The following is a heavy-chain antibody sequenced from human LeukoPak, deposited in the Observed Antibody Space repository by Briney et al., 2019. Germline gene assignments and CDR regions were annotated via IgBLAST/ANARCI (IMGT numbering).Heavy chain of an antibody. Sequence: QTGGSLRLSCTVSGFIFSNSGMHWVRRAPGKGLEWVAVVWFDGSKRYYADSVKGRFTISRDNFKNTLYLQMNSLRVEDTALYYCAKDRQKDRAAPGTVFDYWGQGNLVTVSS. CDR3: AKDRQKDRAAPGTVFDY. V-gene: IGHV3-33*06. CDR2: VWFDGSKR. CDR1: GFIFSNSG. D-gene: IGHD6-13*01. J-gene: IGHJ4*02.